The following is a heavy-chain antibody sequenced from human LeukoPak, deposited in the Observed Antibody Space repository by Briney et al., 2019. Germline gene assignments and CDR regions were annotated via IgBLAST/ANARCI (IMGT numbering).Heavy chain of an antibody. D-gene: IGHD3-10*01. CDR2: INHSGST. Sequence: SETLSLTCAVYGGSFSGYYWSWIRQPPGKGLEWIGEINHSGSTNYNPSLKSRVTISVDTSKNQFSLKLSSVTAGDTAVYYCARGPYYYGSGSYSGYFDYWGQGTLVTVSS. CDR1: GGSFSGYY. CDR3: ARGPYYYGSGSYSGYFDY. V-gene: IGHV4-34*01. J-gene: IGHJ4*02.